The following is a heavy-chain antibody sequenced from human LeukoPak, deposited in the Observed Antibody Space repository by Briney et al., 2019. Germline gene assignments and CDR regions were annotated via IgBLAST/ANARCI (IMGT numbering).Heavy chain of an antibody. V-gene: IGHV3-48*03. D-gene: IGHD3-22*01. J-gene: IGHJ6*02. CDR2: ISSSGSTI. CDR3: ARARRYYYEKEGYGMDV. Sequence: GGSLRLSCAASGFTFSSYEMNWVRQAPGKGLEWVSYISSSGSTIYYADSVKGRFTISRDNAKNSLYLQMNSLRAEDTAVYYCARARRYYYEKEGYGMDVWGQGTTVTVSS. CDR1: GFTFSSYE.